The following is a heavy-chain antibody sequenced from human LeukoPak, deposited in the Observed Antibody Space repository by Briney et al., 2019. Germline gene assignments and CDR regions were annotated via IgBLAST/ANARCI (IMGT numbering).Heavy chain of an antibody. Sequence: ASVKVSCKASGYTFTGYYMHWVRQAPGQGLEWMGWINPNSGGTNYAQKYQGRVTMTRDTSISAAYMELSRLRSDDTAVYYCAGPGHDILTGYSYWGQGTLVTVSS. J-gene: IGHJ4*02. CDR1: GYTFTGYY. CDR2: INPNSGGT. CDR3: AGPGHDILTGYSY. V-gene: IGHV1-2*02. D-gene: IGHD3-9*01.